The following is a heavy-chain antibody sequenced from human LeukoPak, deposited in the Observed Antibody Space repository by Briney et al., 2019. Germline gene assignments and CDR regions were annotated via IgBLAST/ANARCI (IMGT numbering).Heavy chain of an antibody. CDR2: ISAYNGNT. V-gene: IGHV1-18*01. CDR1: GYAFTTHG. CDR3: ARDTYYYDTSGFFDY. D-gene: IGHD3-22*01. J-gene: IGHJ4*02. Sequence: ATVKVSCKASGYAFTTHGISWVRQAPGQGLEWMGWISAYNGNTNYAQKLQGRVTMTTDTSTSTAYLELRGLRSDDTAVYYCARDTYYYDTSGFFDYWGQGTLVTVFS.